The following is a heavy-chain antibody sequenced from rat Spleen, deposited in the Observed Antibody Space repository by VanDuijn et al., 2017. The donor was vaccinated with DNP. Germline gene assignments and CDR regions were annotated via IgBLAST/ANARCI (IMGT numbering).Heavy chain of an antibody. Sequence: EVKLVESGGGLVQPGRSLKLSCAASGFNFNDYWMAWVRQAPGKGLEWIGEINKVSSTINYTPSLKDKFTISRDNAQSTLYLQTSKLGSEDTAIYYCARAPDLPGKGVMDVWGQGTSVIVSS. V-gene: IGHV4-2*01. CDR3: ARAPDLPGKGVMDV. J-gene: IGHJ4*01. CDR1: GFNFNDYW. CDR2: INKVSSTI. D-gene: IGHD1-4*01.